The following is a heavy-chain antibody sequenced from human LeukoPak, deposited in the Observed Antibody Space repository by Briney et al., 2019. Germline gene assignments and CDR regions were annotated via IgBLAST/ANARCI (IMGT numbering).Heavy chain of an antibody. V-gene: IGHV3-48*03. CDR3: ARGGTLEYFQH. CDR1: RFTFS. J-gene: IGHJ1*01. Sequence: PGGSLRLSCAASRFTFSGSSMTFSRSAMSWVRQAPGKGLEWVSYISSSGSTIYYADSVKGRFTISRDNAKNSLYLQMNSLRAEDTAVYYCARGGTLEYFQHWGQGTLVTVSS. CDR2: ISSSGSTI.